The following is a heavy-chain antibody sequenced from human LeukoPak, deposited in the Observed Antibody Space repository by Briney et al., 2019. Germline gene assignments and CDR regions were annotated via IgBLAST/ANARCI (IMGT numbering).Heavy chain of an antibody. V-gene: IGHV5-51*01. CDR2: IYPGDSDT. CDR1: GYSFTSYW. J-gene: IGHJ4*02. D-gene: IGHD2-2*01. CDR3: ARRGQYCSSTSCYGLDY. Sequence: GESLKISCKGSGYSFTSYWIGWVRQMPGKGLEWMGIIYPGDSDTRYSPSFQGQVTISADKSISTAYLQWSSLKASDTAMYYCARRGQYCSSTSCYGLDYWGQGTLVTVSS.